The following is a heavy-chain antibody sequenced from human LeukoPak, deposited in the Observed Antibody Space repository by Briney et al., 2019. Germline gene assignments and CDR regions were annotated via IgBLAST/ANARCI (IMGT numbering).Heavy chain of an antibody. CDR1: GGTFTSYA. V-gene: IGHV1-69*13. CDR3: ARKLRLGGNWFDP. Sequence: ASVKVSGKTSGGTFTSYAITWVRQAPGQGLEWMGKIIPISGTTNYAQKFQGRVTFTADESTSTAYMELSSLRSEDTALYYCARKLRLGGNWFDPWGQGTLVTVSS. J-gene: IGHJ5*02. D-gene: IGHD1-26*01. CDR2: IIPISGTT.